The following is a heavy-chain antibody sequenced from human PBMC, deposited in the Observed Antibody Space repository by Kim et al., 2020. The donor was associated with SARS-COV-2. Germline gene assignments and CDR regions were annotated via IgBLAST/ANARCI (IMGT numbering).Heavy chain of an antibody. D-gene: IGHD1-20*01. CDR2: IYTSGST. J-gene: IGHJ3*02. CDR1: GGSISSYY. V-gene: IGHV4-4*07. CDR3: ARVRVTGPNDAFDI. Sequence: SETLSLTCTVSGGSISSYYWSWIRQPAGKGLEWIGRIYTSGSTNYNPSLKSRVTMSVDTSKNQFSLKLSSVTAADTAVYYCARVRVTGPNDAFDIWGQGTMVTVSS.